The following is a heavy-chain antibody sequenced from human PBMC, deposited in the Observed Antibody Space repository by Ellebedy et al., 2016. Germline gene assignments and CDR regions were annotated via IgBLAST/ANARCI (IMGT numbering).Heavy chain of an antibody. CDR3: ASDYYDSGNY. Sequence: GESLKISCAASGFTFSSYAMSWVRQAPGKGLEWVSGISGSGGSTYYADSVKGRFTISRDNSKNTLYLQMNSLRADDTAVYYCASDYYDSGNYWGQGTLVTVSS. J-gene: IGHJ4*02. CDR1: GFTFSSYA. D-gene: IGHD3-22*01. V-gene: IGHV3-23*01. CDR2: ISGSGGST.